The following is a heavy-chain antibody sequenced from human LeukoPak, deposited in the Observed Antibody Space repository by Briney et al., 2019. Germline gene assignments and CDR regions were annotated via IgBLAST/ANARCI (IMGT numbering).Heavy chain of an antibody. CDR1: GGTFSSYA. CDR3: GRVPTIFGGTNRCDL. D-gene: IGHD3-3*01. Sequence: SVTVSCKASGGTFSSYAISGVRQAPGQGLEWMGGSIPIFGTANYAQNFQGRITIITDQSTSTAYTELSSLRSEVTAVYYCGRVPTIFGGTNRCDLWGQGTLVTVSS. J-gene: IGHJ5*02. V-gene: IGHV1-69*05. CDR2: SIPIFGTA.